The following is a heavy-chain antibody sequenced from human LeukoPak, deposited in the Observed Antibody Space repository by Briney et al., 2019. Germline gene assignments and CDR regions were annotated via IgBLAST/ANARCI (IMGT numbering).Heavy chain of an antibody. CDR2: IYSGGST. CDR3: ARYSSSSGDY. D-gene: IGHD6-6*01. Sequence: PGGSLRPSCAASGFTVSSNYMSWVRQAPGKGLEWVSVIYSGGSTYYADSVKGRFTISRDNSKNTLYLQMNSLRAEDTAVYYCARYSSSSGDYWGQGTLVTVSS. V-gene: IGHV3-53*01. J-gene: IGHJ4*02. CDR1: GFTVSSNY.